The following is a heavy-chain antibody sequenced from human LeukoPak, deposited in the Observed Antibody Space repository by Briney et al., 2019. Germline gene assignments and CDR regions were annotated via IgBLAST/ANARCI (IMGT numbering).Heavy chain of an antibody. CDR1: GYSISSGYY. V-gene: IGHV4-38-2*02. CDR2: IYHSGST. Sequence: SETLSLTCTVSGYSISSGYYWGWIRQPPGKGLEWIGSIYHSGSTYYNPSLKSRVTISVDTSKNQFSLKLSSVTAADTAVYYCAIYGSVPGYFQHWGQGTLVTVSS. D-gene: IGHD3-10*01. CDR3: AIYGSVPGYFQH. J-gene: IGHJ1*01.